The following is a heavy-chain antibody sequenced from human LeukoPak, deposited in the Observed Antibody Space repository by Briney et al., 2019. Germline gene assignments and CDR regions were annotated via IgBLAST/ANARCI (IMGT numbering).Heavy chain of an antibody. CDR2: ISSSRSYI. V-gene: IGHV3-21*01. CDR3: AGSPLSGVAPGFDY. Sequence: GGSLRLSCAASGFTFSSYSMNWVRQAPGKGLEWVSSISSSRSYIYYADSVKGRFTISRDNAKNSLYLQMNSLRAEDTAVYYCAGSPLSGVAPGFDYWGQGTLVTVSS. D-gene: IGHD2-15*01. CDR1: GFTFSSYS. J-gene: IGHJ4*02.